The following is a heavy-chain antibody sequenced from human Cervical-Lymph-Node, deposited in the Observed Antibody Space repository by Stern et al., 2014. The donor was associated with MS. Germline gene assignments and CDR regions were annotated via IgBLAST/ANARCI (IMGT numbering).Heavy chain of an antibody. V-gene: IGHV1-18*01. CDR2: ISGYNGEK. Sequence: VQLVQSGGEVKKPGASVKVSCKASGYTFSYHGLSWVRQAPGQGLEWMGWISGYNGEKRYAQKFRGRGTMTTNDSQSTAYMEPSSLRSDDPAVYYCARVPPGPRMAHDLDFWGQGTLVTVSS. D-gene: IGHD5-24*01. J-gene: IGHJ4*02. CDR3: ARVPPGPRMAHDLDF. CDR1: GYTFSYHG.